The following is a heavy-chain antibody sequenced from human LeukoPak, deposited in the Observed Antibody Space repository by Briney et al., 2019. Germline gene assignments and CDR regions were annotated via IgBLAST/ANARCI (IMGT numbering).Heavy chain of an antibody. J-gene: IGHJ6*01. D-gene: IGHD3-3*01. CDR3: ARESQQFWSVGALDV. CDR1: GFTFSSYS. V-gene: IGHV3-21*01. CDR2: ISSSSSYI. Sequence: GGSLRLSCAASGFTFSSYSMNWVRQAPGKGLEWVSSISSSSSYIYYADSVKGRFTISRDNAHNMLYLEMNSLTAEDTAVYFCARESQQFWSVGALDVWGQGTTVTVAS.